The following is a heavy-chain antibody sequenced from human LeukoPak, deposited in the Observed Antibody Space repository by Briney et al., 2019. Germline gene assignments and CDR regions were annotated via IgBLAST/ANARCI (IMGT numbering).Heavy chain of an antibody. J-gene: IGHJ3*01. V-gene: IGHV1-2*02. Sequence: GASVKVSCKASGYTFTDYYMHWVRQAPGHGLEWVAWINPTSGGPNYAQNFQDRVTMTRDTSISTAYMELSRLSSDDTAVYYCAREFRTTTWSFDAFDLWGQGTMVTVSS. CDR2: INPTSGGP. CDR3: AREFRTTTWSFDAFDL. CDR1: GYTFTDYY. D-gene: IGHD1/OR15-1a*01.